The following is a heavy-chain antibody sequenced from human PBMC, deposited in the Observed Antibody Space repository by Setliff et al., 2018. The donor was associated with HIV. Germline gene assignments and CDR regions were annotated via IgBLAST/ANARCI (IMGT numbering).Heavy chain of an antibody. CDR3: ARGQHSSTWGALFDY. CDR2: IYYTGST. CDR1: GGSISSGDYY. J-gene: IGHJ4*02. D-gene: IGHD6-13*01. Sequence: SETLSLTCTVSGGSISSGDYYWSWIRQHPRKGLEWIGYIYYTGSTYYNPSLKSRVTISVDTSKNQFSLKLSSVTAADTAVYYCARGQHSSTWGALFDYWGQGTLVTVSS. V-gene: IGHV4-31*03.